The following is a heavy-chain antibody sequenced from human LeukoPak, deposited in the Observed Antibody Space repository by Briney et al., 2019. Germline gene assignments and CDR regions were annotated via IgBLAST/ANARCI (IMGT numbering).Heavy chain of an antibody. CDR1: GGSISTTNW. CDR3: ARGRGYSYGSPTFDY. J-gene: IGHJ4*02. D-gene: IGHD5-18*01. Sequence: SGTLSLTCGVSGGSISTTNWWSWVRQPPGQGLEWVGEISLTGRTNYNPSLNGRVTMSLDESCNQLSLKLSSVTAADTAVYYCARGRGYSYGSPTFDYWGQGTLVTVSS. CDR2: ISLTGRT. V-gene: IGHV4-4*02.